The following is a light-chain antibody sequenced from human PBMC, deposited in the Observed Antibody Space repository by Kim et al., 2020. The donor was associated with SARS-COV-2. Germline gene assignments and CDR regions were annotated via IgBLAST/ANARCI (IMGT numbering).Light chain of an antibody. J-gene: IGKJ1*01. V-gene: IGKV1-9*01. CDR3: QQLNSYSPWT. CDR1: QGISSY. CDR2: DAS. Sequence: IQLTQSPSSLSASVGDRVTITCRASQGISSYLAWYQQKPGKAPKLLIYDASTLQSGVPSRFSGSGSGTDFTPTISSLQPEDFATYYCQQLNSYSPWTFGQGTKVDIK.